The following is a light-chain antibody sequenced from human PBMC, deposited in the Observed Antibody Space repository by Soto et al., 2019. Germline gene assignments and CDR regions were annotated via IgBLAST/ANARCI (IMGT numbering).Light chain of an antibody. J-gene: IGLJ2*01. CDR2: EVS. CDR1: SSDVGAYTY. Sequence: QSALTQPASVSGSPGQSITISCTGSSSDVGAYTYVSWYRQHPGKAPKLMIFEVSDRPSGVSNRFSGSKSGNTASLTISGLQAEDEADYYCSSYTTSNTLVFGGGTQLTVL. V-gene: IGLV2-14*01. CDR3: SSYTTSNTLV.